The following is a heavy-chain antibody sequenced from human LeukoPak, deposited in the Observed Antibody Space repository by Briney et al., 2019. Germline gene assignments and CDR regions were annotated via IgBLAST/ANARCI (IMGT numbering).Heavy chain of an antibody. Sequence: QPGGSLRLSCAASGFTFSSYAMGWVRQAPGKGLEWVSAITASGGNTYYADSVKGRFTISRDNSKNTRYLQVNSLRAEDTAVYYCAKGNGYSYGRYYFDYWGQGTLVTVSS. CDR3: AKGNGYSYGRYYFDY. CDR2: ITASGGNT. J-gene: IGHJ4*02. V-gene: IGHV3-23*01. CDR1: GFTFSSYA. D-gene: IGHD5-18*01.